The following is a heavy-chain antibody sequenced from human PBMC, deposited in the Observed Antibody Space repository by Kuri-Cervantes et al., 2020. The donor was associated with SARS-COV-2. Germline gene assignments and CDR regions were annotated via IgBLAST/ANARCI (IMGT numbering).Heavy chain of an antibody. CDR3: ARQRDTAMDTASPSDY. Sequence: GESLKISCAASGFTFSSYSMNWVRQAPGKGLEWVSSISSSSSYIYYADSVKGRFTISRDNAKNSLYLQMNSLRAEDTAVYYCARQRDTAMDTASPSDYWGQGTLVTVSS. CDR1: GFTFSSYS. J-gene: IGHJ4*02. V-gene: IGHV3-21*01. CDR2: ISSSSSYI. D-gene: IGHD5-18*01.